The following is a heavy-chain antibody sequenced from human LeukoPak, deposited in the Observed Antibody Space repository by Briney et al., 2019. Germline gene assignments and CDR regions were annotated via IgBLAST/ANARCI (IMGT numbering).Heavy chain of an antibody. D-gene: IGHD3-10*01. J-gene: IGHJ4*01. Sequence: GGSLRLSCAASVFTFSTYAMSWVRQAPGKGLEWVSAISGSGGSTYFADSVKGRFTISRDNSKNTLYLQMNSLRAEDTAVYYCAKVWGMIRGVNDYWGQGTLVTVSS. CDR2: ISGSGGST. CDR3: AKVWGMIRGVNDY. CDR1: VFTFSTYA. V-gene: IGHV3-23*01.